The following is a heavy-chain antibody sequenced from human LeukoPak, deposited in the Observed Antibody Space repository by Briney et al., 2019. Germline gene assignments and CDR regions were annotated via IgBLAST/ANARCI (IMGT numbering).Heavy chain of an antibody. CDR3: ARGGFVRGLIARGYYMDV. D-gene: IGHD3-10*02. J-gene: IGHJ6*03. CDR2: INPSGGST. Sequence: GASVKVSCKASGYTFTSYYMHWVRQAPGQGLEWMGIINPSGGSTSYAQKFQGRVTMTRDMSTSTVYMELSSLRSEDTAVYYCARGGFVRGLIARGYYMDVWGKGTTVTISS. CDR1: GYTFTSYY. V-gene: IGHV1-46*01.